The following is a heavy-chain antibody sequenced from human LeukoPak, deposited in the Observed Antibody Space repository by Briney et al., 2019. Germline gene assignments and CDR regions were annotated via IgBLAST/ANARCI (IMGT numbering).Heavy chain of an antibody. Sequence: GGSLRLSCAASGFTFDDYAMHWVRQAPGKGLEWVSGISWNSGSIGYADSVKGRFTISRDNAKNSLYLQMNSLRAEDMALYYCAKETGSTSFSYAFDIWGQGTMVTVSS. CDR3: AKETGSTSFSYAFDI. V-gene: IGHV3-9*03. CDR2: ISWNSGSI. J-gene: IGHJ3*02. D-gene: IGHD2-2*01. CDR1: GFTFDDYA.